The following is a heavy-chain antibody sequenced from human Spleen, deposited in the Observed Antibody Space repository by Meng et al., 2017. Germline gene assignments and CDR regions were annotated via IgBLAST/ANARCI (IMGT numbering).Heavy chain of an antibody. Sequence: GSLRLSCSVSGGSISNYYWSWIRQPPGMGLEWIGYIYYSGSTNYNPSLKSRVTISVDTSKNQFSLKLSSATAADTAVYYCARGGMKTGYYGSGSAYYFDYWGQGTLVTVSS. CDR2: IYYSGST. CDR3: ARGGMKTGYYGSGSAYYFDY. V-gene: IGHV4-59*01. CDR1: GGSISNYY. J-gene: IGHJ4*02. D-gene: IGHD3-10*01.